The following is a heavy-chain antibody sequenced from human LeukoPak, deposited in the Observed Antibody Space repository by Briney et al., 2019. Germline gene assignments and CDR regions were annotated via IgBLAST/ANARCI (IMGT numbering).Heavy chain of an antibody. CDR3: ARTGYRRWFDP. CDR1: GDSMSSGTYA. J-gene: IGHJ5*02. D-gene: IGHD3-16*02. V-gene: IGHV4-30-4*07. Sequence: PSETLSLTCNVSGDSMSSGTYAWSWVRQPPGKGLEWLAYIYSSGNTFYNPSLKTRLTVSIDTSKNHFSLKLSSVTAADTAVYYCARTGYRRWFDPWGQGTLVTVSS. CDR2: IYSSGNT.